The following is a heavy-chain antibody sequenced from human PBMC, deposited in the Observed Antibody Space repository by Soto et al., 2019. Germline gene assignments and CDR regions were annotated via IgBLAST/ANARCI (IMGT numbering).Heavy chain of an antibody. V-gene: IGHV3-23*01. CDR3: AKYQGCRGARCYLTYYYYSGLDV. J-gene: IGHJ6*02. CDR2: ISGSGGST. D-gene: IGHD2-15*01. Sequence: PGWSLRLSCAASGFTFSSYAMSWVRQAPGKGLEWVSAISGSGGSTYYADSVKGRFTISRDNSKNTLYLQMNSLRAEGTAVYYCAKYQGCRGARCYLTYYYYSGLDVWGQGTTVTVTS. CDR1: GFTFSSYA.